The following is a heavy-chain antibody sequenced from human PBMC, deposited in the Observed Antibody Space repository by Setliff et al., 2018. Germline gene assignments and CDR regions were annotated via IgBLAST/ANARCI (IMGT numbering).Heavy chain of an antibody. CDR3: RLWSSYYKNDY. Sequence: SETLSLTCTVYGVSFSDYYWGWVRQSPGKGLDWIGEINHSGTTNYDPSLEGRISISVDTSKRQFSLKLSSVTAADMAVYYCRLWSSYYKNDYWAQGTLVTVSS. V-gene: IGHV4-34*01. J-gene: IGHJ4*02. D-gene: IGHD3-3*01. CDR2: INHSGTT. CDR1: GVSFSDYY.